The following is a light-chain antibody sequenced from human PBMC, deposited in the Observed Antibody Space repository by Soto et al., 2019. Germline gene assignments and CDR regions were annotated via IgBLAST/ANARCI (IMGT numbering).Light chain of an antibody. J-gene: IGKJ1*01. V-gene: IGKV1-5*01. CDR3: LQYETFSGT. CDR2: DAS. CDR1: QTISSW. Sequence: DIQMTQSPSTLSGSVGDRVTITCRASQTISSWLAWYQQKPGKAPKLLIYDASALPRGVPSRFSGSGSGTKFTLTIASLPPDDFATYYCLQYETFSGTFGPGTKVDIK.